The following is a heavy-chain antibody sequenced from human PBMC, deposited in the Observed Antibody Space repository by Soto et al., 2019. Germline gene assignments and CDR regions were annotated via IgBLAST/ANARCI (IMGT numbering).Heavy chain of an antibody. CDR3: ARDRGGYCSSTSCYQ. V-gene: IGHV3-21*01. CDR1: GFTFSDYY. D-gene: IGHD2-2*01. J-gene: IGHJ4*02. Sequence: GGSLRLSCAASGFTFSDYYMNWVRQAPGKGLEWVSSISSSSSYIYYADSVKGRFTISRDNAKNSLYLQMNSLRAEDTAVYYCARDRGGYCSSTSCYQWGQGTLVTVSS. CDR2: ISSSSSYI.